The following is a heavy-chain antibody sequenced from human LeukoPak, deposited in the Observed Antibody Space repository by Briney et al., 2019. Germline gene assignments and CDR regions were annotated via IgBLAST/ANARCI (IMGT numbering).Heavy chain of an antibody. CDR3: ARGSYGPDY. V-gene: IGHV4-59*12. CDR2: IYYSGST. Sequence: SETLSLTCTVSGGSIGSYYWSWIRQPPGKGLEWIGYIYYSGSTNYNPSLKSRVTISVDTSKNQFSLKLSSVTAADTAVYYCARGSYGPDYWGQGTLVTVSS. J-gene: IGHJ4*02. CDR1: GGSIGSYY. D-gene: IGHD5-18*01.